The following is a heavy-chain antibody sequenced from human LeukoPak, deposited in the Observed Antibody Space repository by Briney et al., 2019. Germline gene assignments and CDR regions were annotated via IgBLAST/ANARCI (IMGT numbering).Heavy chain of an antibody. CDR3: ASRGYSYQYYFDY. J-gene: IGHJ4*02. Sequence: SXXVSCKASGYTFTSYYMHWVRQAPGQGLEWMGIINPSGGSTSYAQKFQGRVTMTRDTSTSTVYMELSSLRSEDTAVYYCASRGYSYQYYFDYWGQGTLVTVSS. V-gene: IGHV1-46*03. D-gene: IGHD5-18*01. CDR1: GYTFTSYY. CDR2: INPSGGST.